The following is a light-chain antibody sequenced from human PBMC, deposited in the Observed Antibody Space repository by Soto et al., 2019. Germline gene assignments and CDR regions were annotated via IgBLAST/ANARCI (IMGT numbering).Light chain of an antibody. CDR1: SGHSSYA. V-gene: IGLV4-69*01. CDR2: LNSDGSH. Sequence: QSVLTQSPSASASLGASVKLTCTLSSGHSSYAIAWHQQQPEKGPRYLMKLNSDGSHSRGDGIPDRFSGSSSGAERFLTISSIQSEDEADYYCQTWGTGIRAFGGGTKLTVL. J-gene: IGLJ2*01. CDR3: QTWGTGIRA.